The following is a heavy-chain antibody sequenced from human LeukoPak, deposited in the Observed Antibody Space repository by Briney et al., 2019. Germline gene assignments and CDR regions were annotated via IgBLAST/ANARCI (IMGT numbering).Heavy chain of an antibody. CDR2: ISGSGGST. CDR3: AMPPRFLEWLSPYHYMDV. V-gene: IGHV3-23*01. Sequence: GGSLRLSCAASGFTFSSYAMSWVRQAPGKGLEWVSAISGSGGSTYYADSVKGRFTISRDNSKNTLYLQMNSLRAEDTAVYYCAMPPRFLEWLSPYHYMDVWGKGTTVTVSS. D-gene: IGHD3-3*01. CDR1: GFTFSSYA. J-gene: IGHJ6*03.